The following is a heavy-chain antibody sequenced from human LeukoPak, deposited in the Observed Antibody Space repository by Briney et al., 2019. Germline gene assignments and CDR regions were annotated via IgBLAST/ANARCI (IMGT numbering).Heavy chain of an antibody. V-gene: IGHV3-23*01. CDR1: GFTFRSYA. CDR2: ISGSGSGI. J-gene: IGHJ4*02. CDR3: ARERPGGGHSHRGYLDY. D-gene: IGHD2-21*01. Sequence: PGGSLRLSCAASGFTFRSYAMTWVRQAPGKGLEWVSSISGSGSGIYYADSVKGRLTISRDSSNNTLYLQMNSLTAEDTAVYYCARERPGGGHSHRGYLDYWGQGTLVSISS.